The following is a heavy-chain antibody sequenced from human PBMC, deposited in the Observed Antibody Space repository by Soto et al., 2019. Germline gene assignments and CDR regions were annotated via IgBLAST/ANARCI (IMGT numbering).Heavy chain of an antibody. CDR1: GFTFSSYA. J-gene: IGHJ3*02. D-gene: IGHD1-26*01. V-gene: IGHV3-23*01. Sequence: VGSLRLSCAASGFTFSSYAMSWVRQAPGKGLEWVSAISGSGGSTYYADSVKGRFTISRDNSKNTLYLQMNSLRAEDTAVYYCAKDGASNVGAFDIWGQGTMVTVSS. CDR2: ISGSGGST. CDR3: AKDGASNVGAFDI.